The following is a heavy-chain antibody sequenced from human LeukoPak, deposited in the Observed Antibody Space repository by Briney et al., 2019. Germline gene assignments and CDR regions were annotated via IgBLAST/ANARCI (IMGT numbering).Heavy chain of an antibody. CDR1: GFTFSNNW. CDR2: IKQDGSEK. V-gene: IGHV3-7*01. J-gene: IGHJ6*02. Sequence: GGSLRLSCEGTGFTFSNNWMHWDRQAPGKGLGWVANIKQDGSEKYYVESVKGRFTISRDNAKKSVYLQMNSLRTEDTAVYYCAKGMDVWGQGTTVTVSS. CDR3: AKGMDV.